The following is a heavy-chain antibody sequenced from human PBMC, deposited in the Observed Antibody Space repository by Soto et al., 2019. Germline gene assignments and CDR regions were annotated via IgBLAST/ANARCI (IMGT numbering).Heavy chain of an antibody. V-gene: IGHV3-23*01. CDR2: ISGSGSKT. J-gene: IGHJ6*02. CDR1: GITFSSLA. D-gene: IGHD3-3*01. Sequence: PGGSLRLSCAASGITFSSLAMSWVRLAPGKGLEWVSAISGSGSKTYYADSVKGRFAISRDNSKNTLYLQMNSLRAEDTAVYYCASGPTIFGAVINYSYSYGLGIWGQGTTVTVSS. CDR3: ASGPTIFGAVINYSYSYGLGI.